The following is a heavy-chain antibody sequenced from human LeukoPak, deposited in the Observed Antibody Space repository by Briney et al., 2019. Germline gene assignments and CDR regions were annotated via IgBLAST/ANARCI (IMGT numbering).Heavy chain of an antibody. Sequence: GRSLRLSCAASGFTFSTYGMHWVRQAPGKGLEWVAVISYDGSNKYYADSVKGRFTISRDNSENTLYLQMNSLRAEDTAVYYCAKAMADIVVVPAAIGGEENYWGQGTLVTVSS. CDR3: AKAMADIVVVPAAIGGEENY. CDR1: GFTFSTYG. J-gene: IGHJ4*02. V-gene: IGHV3-30*18. CDR2: ISYDGSNK. D-gene: IGHD2-2*02.